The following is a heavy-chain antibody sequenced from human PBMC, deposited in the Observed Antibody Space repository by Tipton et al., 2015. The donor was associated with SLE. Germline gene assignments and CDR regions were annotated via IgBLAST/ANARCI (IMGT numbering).Heavy chain of an antibody. J-gene: IGHJ5*02. CDR3: ARDLGARGGVTPS. CDR2: ISSSSSYI. CDR1: GFTFSSYS. Sequence: QLVQSGGGLVQPGRSLRLSCAASGFTFSSYSMNWVRQAPGKGLGWVSSISSSSSYIYYADSVKGRFTISRDNAKNSLYLQMNSLRAEDTAVYYCARDLGARGGVTPSWGQGTLVTVSS. V-gene: IGHV3-21*03. D-gene: IGHD4-23*01.